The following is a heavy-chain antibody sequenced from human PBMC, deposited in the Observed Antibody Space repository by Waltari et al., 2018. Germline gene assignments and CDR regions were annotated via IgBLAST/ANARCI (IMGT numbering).Heavy chain of an antibody. Sequence: EVQVLESGGDLVQPGGSLRLTGAASGFLFRSYAINWVRQAPGKGLEWVSGINGYGDKTYYADSVKGRFTLSRDNSKNTLTLQMNNLRGEDTAIYYCAKAHFYDTSGYIEHWGQGTLVTVSS. CDR2: INGYGDKT. V-gene: IGHV3-23*01. CDR1: GFLFRSYA. CDR3: AKAHFYDTSGYIEH. D-gene: IGHD3-22*01. J-gene: IGHJ5*02.